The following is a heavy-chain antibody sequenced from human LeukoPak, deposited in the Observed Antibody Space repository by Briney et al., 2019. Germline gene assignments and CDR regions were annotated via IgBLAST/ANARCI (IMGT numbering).Heavy chain of an antibody. Sequence: GGSLRLSCAASGFTVSSNYMSWVRQAPGKGLEWVPVIYSGGSTYYADSVKGRFTISRDNSKNTLYLQMNSLRAEDTAVYYCARDGIAVAGTRDYFDYWGQGTLVTVSS. J-gene: IGHJ4*02. CDR1: GFTVSSNY. CDR3: ARDGIAVAGTRDYFDY. D-gene: IGHD6-19*01. V-gene: IGHV3-66*02. CDR2: IYSGGST.